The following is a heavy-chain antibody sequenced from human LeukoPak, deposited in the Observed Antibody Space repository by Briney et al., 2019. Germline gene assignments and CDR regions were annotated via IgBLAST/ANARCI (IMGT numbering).Heavy chain of an antibody. CDR1: GFTFSSYG. J-gene: IGHJ4*02. V-gene: IGHV3-21*01. D-gene: IGHD1-26*01. CDR3: VREAAATLFDY. CDR2: ISSSSRDI. Sequence: GGSLRLSCAASGFTFSSYGMSWVRQAPGKGLEWVAAISSSSRDIFYADSVKGRFSISRDNTHNSLSLQMSSLKAEDTAVYYCVREAAATLFDYWGQGTLVTVSS.